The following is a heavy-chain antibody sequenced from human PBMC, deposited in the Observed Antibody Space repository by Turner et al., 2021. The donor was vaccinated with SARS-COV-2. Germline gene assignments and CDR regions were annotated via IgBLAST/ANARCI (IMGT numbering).Heavy chain of an antibody. D-gene: IGHD1-26*01. V-gene: IGHV1-46*01. CDR2: SNPSGGST. CDR3: ARGDSGSWGPFDY. CDR1: GYTFTSHY. J-gene: IGHJ4*02. Sequence: QVQLVQSGAEVKKPGASVKFPCNASGYTFTSHYMHGVRQAPGQGLEEMGISNPSGGSTSYAQKFQGRVTMTRDTSTSTVYMELSSLRSEDTAVYYCARGDSGSWGPFDYWGQGTLVTVSS.